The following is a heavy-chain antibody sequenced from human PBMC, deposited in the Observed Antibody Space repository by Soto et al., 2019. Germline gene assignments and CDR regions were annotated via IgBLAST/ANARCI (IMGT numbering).Heavy chain of an antibody. CDR2: TYYRSKWYN. CDR3: ARAILAGSDWFGIPDS. Sequence: PSQTLSLTCAISGDSVSSNSAAWNWIRQSPSRGLEWLGRTYYRSKWYNDYAVSVKSRITVNPDTSKNQFSLQLNSVTPEDSAVYFCARAILAGSDWFGIPDSWGQGTLVTVSS. D-gene: IGHD6-19*01. V-gene: IGHV6-1*01. J-gene: IGHJ4*02. CDR1: GDSVSSNSAA.